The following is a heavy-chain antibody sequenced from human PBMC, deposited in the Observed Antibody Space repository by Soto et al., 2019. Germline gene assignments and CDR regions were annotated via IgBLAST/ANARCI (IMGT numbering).Heavy chain of an antibody. V-gene: IGHV3-21*01. D-gene: IGHD4-17*01. CDR1: GLTLSSYI. J-gene: IGHJ4*02. CDR2: ISSSSSYI. CDR3: ARGTVITLYYFDY. Sequence: EVQLVESGGGLVKPGVSLRLSWVASGLTLSSYIMNWVRQAPGKGLQWVASISSSSSYIYYVDSVKGRFTISRDKAKKSLNMPMNSLGDEDTAVYYCARGTVITLYYFDYWGQGTLVTVSS.